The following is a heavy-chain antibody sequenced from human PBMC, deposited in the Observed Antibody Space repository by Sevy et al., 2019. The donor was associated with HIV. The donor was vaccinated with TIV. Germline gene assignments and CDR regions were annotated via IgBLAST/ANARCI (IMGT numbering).Heavy chain of an antibody. V-gene: IGHV3-30*02. CDR3: AKVPAGGTTLYYYYYMDV. Sequence: GGSLRVSCAASGFTFSSYGMHWVRQAPGKGLEWVAFIRYDGSNKYYADSVKGRFTISRDNSKNTLYLQMNSLRAEDTAVYYCAKVPAGGTTLYYYYYMDVWGKGTTVTVSS. D-gene: IGHD1-7*01. CDR2: IRYDGSNK. J-gene: IGHJ6*03. CDR1: GFTFSSYG.